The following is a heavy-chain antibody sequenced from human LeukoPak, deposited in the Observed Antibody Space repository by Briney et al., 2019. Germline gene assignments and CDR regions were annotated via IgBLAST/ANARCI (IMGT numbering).Heavy chain of an antibody. CDR3: ARGLVGATGAYYFDY. D-gene: IGHD1-26*01. CDR2: ISSSSSYI. Sequence: GGSLRLSCAASGFTFSSYSMIWVRQAPGKGLEWVSSISSSSSYIYYADSVKGRFTISRDNAKNSLYLQMNSLRAEDTAVYYCARGLVGATGAYYFDYWGQGTLVTVSS. J-gene: IGHJ4*02. V-gene: IGHV3-21*01. CDR1: GFTFSSYS.